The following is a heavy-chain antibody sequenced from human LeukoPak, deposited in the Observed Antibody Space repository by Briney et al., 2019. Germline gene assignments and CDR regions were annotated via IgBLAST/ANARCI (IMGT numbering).Heavy chain of an antibody. D-gene: IGHD5-18*01. J-gene: IGHJ4*02. CDR3: ARLGRGYSYGEIDY. Sequence: SEALSLTCAVSGGSISSSNWWSWVRQPPGKGLEWIGEIYHSGSTNYNPSLKSRVTISVDTSKNQFSLKLSSVTAADTAVYYCARLGRGYSYGEIDYWGQGTLVTVSS. V-gene: IGHV4-4*02. CDR2: IYHSGST. CDR1: GGSISSSNW.